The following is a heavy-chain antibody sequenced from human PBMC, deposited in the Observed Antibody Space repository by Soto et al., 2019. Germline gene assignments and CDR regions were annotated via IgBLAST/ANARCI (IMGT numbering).Heavy chain of an antibody. CDR3: ASARATIAAAAIFDC. V-gene: IGHV4-4*02. J-gene: IGHJ4*02. CDR1: GGSISTSNW. D-gene: IGHD6-13*01. Sequence: QVQLQESGPGLVKPSGTLSLTCAVSGGSISTSNWWSWVRQPPGKGLEWIGEVYRTGSTNDNPSLESRLTISVDKSNNQFSLKLTSVTAADTAVYYCASARATIAAAAIFDCWGQGTLVTVSS. CDR2: VYRTGST.